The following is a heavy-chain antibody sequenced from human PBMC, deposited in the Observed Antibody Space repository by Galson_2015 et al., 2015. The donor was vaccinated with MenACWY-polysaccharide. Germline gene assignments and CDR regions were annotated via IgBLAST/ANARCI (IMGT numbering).Heavy chain of an antibody. CDR2: ISYDGTNT. D-gene: IGHD6-19*01. CDR1: GFTFSTYA. Sequence: SLRLSCAASGFTFSTYAMHWVRQAPGKGLECVAVISYDGTNTYYADSVKGRFTISRDNSQNTLYVQMNSLRPEDMAIYYCAKDIGQWLTPNSCDHWGQGTLVTVSS. CDR3: AKDIGQWLTPNSCDH. J-gene: IGHJ4*02. V-gene: IGHV3-30*18.